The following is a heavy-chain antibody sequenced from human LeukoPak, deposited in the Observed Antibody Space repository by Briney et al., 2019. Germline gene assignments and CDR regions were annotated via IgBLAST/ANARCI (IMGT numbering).Heavy chain of an antibody. Sequence: SETLSLTCAVYGGSFSGYYWSWIRQPPGKGLEWIGEINHSGSTNYNPSLKSRVTISVDTSKNQFSLKLSSVTAADTAVYYCASQSIAAAGNNWFDPWGQGTLVTVSS. D-gene: IGHD6-13*01. V-gene: IGHV4-34*01. CDR1: GGSFSGYY. CDR3: ASQSIAAAGNNWFDP. CDR2: INHSGST. J-gene: IGHJ5*02.